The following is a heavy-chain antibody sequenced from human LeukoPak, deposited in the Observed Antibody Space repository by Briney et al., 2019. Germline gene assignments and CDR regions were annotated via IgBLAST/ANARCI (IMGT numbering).Heavy chain of an antibody. J-gene: IGHJ6*03. CDR1: GGTFSSYA. V-gene: IGHV1-69*05. D-gene: IGHD3-16*01. Sequence: SVKVSCKASGGTFSSYAISWVRQAPGQGLEWMGGIIPIFGTANYAQKFQGRVTITTDESTGTAYMELSSLRSEDTAVYYCARGGLGYYYYMDVWGKGTTVTVSS. CDR3: ARGGLGYYYYMDV. CDR2: IIPIFGTA.